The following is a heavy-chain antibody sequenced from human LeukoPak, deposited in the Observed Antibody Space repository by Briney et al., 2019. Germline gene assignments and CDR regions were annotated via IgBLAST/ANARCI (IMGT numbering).Heavy chain of an antibody. V-gene: IGHV3-23*01. CDR3: AKDLERYCSGGSCYSLDC. CDR1: GFTFSSNA. J-gene: IGHJ4*02. D-gene: IGHD2-15*01. CDR2: ISGSGGST. Sequence: GGSLRLSCAASGFTFSSNAMSRVRPAPGKGLGWVSAISGSGGSTYHADTVKGRFTISRDNSKNTLYLQMNSLRAEDTAVYYCAKDLERYCSGGSCYSLDCWGQGTLVTASS.